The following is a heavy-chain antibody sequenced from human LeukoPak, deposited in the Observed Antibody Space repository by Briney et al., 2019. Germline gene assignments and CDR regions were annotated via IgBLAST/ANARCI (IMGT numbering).Heavy chain of an antibody. CDR3: ARDLSYSLSTYGMDV. Sequence: PGGSLRLSCAASGFTFDDYAMHWVRQAPGKGLEWVANIKQDGSEKYYVDSVKGRFTISRDNAKNSLYLQMNSLRAEDTAVYYCARDLSYSLSTYGMDVWGQGTTVTVSS. CDR2: IKQDGSEK. D-gene: IGHD1-26*01. CDR1: GFTFDDYA. V-gene: IGHV3-7*01. J-gene: IGHJ6*02.